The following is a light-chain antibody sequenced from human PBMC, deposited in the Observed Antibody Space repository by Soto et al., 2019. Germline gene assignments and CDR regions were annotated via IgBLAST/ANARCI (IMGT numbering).Light chain of an antibody. CDR1: YSNIGTYP. J-gene: IGLJ3*02. CDR2: TNN. CDR3: AAWDENLNGWV. V-gene: IGLV1-44*01. Sequence: QYVLTQPPSASGTPWQRVTISCSGSYSNIGTYPVNWFQQLPGTAPKLLIYTNNSRPSGVPDRLSGSKSGTSASLAISGLQSEHEGDDYSAAWDENLNGWVFGGGTKRTVL.